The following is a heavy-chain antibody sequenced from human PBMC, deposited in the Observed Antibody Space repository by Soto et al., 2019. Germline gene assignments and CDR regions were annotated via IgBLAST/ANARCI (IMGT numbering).Heavy chain of an antibody. CDR1: GITLSNAW. CDR2: IKSKADGSTT. D-gene: IGHD5-18*01. J-gene: IGHJ4*02. CDR3: ATPRPGTHGYGY. V-gene: IGHV3-15*01. Sequence: EVQLVESGGGLVKPGGSLRLSCAASGITLSNAWMTWVRQAPGKGLEWVGRIKSKADGSTTEYGSPVKDRFIITRDDSENQLDLQMHSLKTEDTAVYYCATPRPGTHGYGYWGQGTLVTVSS.